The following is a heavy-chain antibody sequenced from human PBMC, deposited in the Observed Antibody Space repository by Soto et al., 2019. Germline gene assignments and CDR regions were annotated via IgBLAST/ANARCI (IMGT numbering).Heavy chain of an antibody. CDR2: INAGNGNT. D-gene: IGHD2-2*01. J-gene: IGHJ6*02. CDR3: ARDTGYCSSTSCLYMDV. V-gene: IGHV1-3*01. Sequence: ASVKVSCKASGYTFTSYAMHWVRQAPGQRLEWMGWINAGNGNTKYSQEFQGRVTITRDTSASTAYMELSSLRSEDTAVYYCARDTGYCSSTSCLYMDVWGQGTTVTVSS. CDR1: GYTFTSYA.